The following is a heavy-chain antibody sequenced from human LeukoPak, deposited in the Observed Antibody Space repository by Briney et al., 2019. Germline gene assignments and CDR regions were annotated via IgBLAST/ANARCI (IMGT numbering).Heavy chain of an antibody. V-gene: IGHV4-59*08. CDR2: IYYSGST. CDR3: ARDTVTTSPWNAFDI. CDR1: GGSISNYY. J-gene: IGHJ3*02. D-gene: IGHD4-17*01. Sequence: SETLSLTCTVSGGSISNYYWSWIRQPPGKGLEWIGYIYYSGSTNYNPSLKSRVTISVDTSKNQFSLKLSSVTAADTAVYYCARDTVTTSPWNAFDIWGQGTMVTVSS.